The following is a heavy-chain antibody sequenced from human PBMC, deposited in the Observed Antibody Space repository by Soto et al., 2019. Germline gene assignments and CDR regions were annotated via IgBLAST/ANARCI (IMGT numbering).Heavy chain of an antibody. CDR2: VTYDGSSK. CDR3: AKYILVPYIDY. D-gene: IGHD2-21*01. J-gene: IGHJ4*02. V-gene: IGHV3-30*18. Sequence: PVWSLRLSCAASGFSFSGFGIHWVRQAPGKGLEWVALVTYDGSSKFYADSVKGRFTISRDNSKKTVYLQMNSLRAEDTAVYYCAKYILVPYIDYWGQGTMVTVSS. CDR1: GFSFSGFG.